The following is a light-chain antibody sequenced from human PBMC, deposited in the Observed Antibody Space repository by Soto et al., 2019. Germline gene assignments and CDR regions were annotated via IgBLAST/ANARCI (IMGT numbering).Light chain of an antibody. J-gene: IGLJ1*01. CDR3: SSYTNINTRACV. Sequence: LTQPASVSGSPGQSITISCTGTSGDIGSYNRVSWYQQHPGKAPKLIIYEVTDRPSGVSNRFSGSKSGSTASLTISGLQAEDEAEYYCSSYTNINTRACVFGTGTKVTVL. CDR2: EVT. CDR1: SGDIGSYNR. V-gene: IGLV2-14*01.